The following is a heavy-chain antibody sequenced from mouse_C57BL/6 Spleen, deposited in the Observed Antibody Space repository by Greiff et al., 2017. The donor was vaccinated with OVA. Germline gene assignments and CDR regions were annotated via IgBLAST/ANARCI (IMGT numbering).Heavy chain of an antibody. D-gene: IGHD2-3*01. J-gene: IGHJ4*01. CDR2: IYPGDGDT. CDR1: GYAFSSYW. CDR3: ARVNDGSGDYAMDY. Sequence: VQLVESGAELVKPGASVKISCKASGYAFSSYWMNWVKQRPGKGLEWIGQIYPGDGDTNYNGKFKGKATLTADKSSSTAYMQLSSLTSEDSAVYFCARVNDGSGDYAMDYWGQGTSVTVSS. V-gene: IGHV1-80*01.